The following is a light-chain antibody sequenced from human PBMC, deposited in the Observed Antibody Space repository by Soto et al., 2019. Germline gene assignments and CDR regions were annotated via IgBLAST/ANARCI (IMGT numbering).Light chain of an antibody. CDR1: SCNIGSGND. CDR2: GDS. CDR3: QSYNSSLIVV. J-gene: IGLJ1*01. Sequence: QSVLTQPPSVSGSPGQSVTISCTGSSCNIGSGNDVHWYQQHPGTGPKLMIYGDSNRPSGVPDRFSGSKSGNPASLAISGLQAEDAADYYCQSYNSSLIVVFGGGTKLTVL. V-gene: IGLV1-40*01.